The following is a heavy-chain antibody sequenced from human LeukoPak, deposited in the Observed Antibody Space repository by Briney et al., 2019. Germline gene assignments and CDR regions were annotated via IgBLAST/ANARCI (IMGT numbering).Heavy chain of an antibody. V-gene: IGHV3-23*01. D-gene: IGHD3-22*01. CDR3: AKLYDSSGYFGY. J-gene: IGHJ4*02. Sequence: GGSLRLSCAASGFTFSSYAMSWVRQAPGKGLEWVSAISGSGGSTYYADSVKGRFTIPRDNSKNTLYLQMNSLGAEDTAVYYCAKLYDSSGYFGYWGQGTLVTVSS. CDR1: GFTFSSYA. CDR2: ISGSGGST.